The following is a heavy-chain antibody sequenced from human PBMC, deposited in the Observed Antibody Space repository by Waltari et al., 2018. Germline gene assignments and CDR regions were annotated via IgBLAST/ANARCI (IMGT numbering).Heavy chain of an antibody. Sequence: VQLVQSGAEVKKPGSSVKVSCKASGGTFSSYAISWVRQAPGKGLAWVANIKQDGSEKYYGDPVKGRFTISRDNAKNSLYLQMNSLRAEDTAVYYCARALLRFLEYYFDYWGQGTLVTVSS. CDR2: IKQDGSEK. V-gene: IGHV3-7*01. D-gene: IGHD3-3*01. J-gene: IGHJ4*02. CDR1: GGTFSSYA. CDR3: ARALLRFLEYYFDY.